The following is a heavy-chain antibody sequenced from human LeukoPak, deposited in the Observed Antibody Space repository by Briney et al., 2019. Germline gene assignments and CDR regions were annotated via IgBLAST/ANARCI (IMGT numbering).Heavy chain of an antibody. CDR1: GFTFSNAW. CDR2: IKSKADGGTT. J-gene: IGHJ4*02. D-gene: IGHD4-17*01. CDR3: TTEGYLGYGDYHFDY. Sequence: PGGSLRLSCAASGFTFSNAWMSWVRQAPGKGLEWVGRIKSKADGGTTDYAAPVKGKFTISRDDSKNTLYLQMNSLKTEDTAVYYCTTEGYLGYGDYHFDYWGQGTLVTVSS. V-gene: IGHV3-15*01.